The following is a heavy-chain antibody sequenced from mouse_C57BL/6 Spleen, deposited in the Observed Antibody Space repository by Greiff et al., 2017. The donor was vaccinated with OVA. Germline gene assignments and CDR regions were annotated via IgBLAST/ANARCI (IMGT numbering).Heavy chain of an antibody. Sequence: EVQLQQSGPELVKPGASVKMSCKASGYTFTDYNMHWVKQSHGKSLEWIGYINPNNGGTSYNQKFKGKATLTVNKSSSTAYMELRSLTSEDSAVYYCARGHNYGSSYGGPMDYWGQGTSVTVSS. CDR2: INPNNGGT. V-gene: IGHV1-22*01. J-gene: IGHJ4*01. CDR3: ARGHNYGSSYGGPMDY. D-gene: IGHD1-1*01. CDR1: GYTFTDYN.